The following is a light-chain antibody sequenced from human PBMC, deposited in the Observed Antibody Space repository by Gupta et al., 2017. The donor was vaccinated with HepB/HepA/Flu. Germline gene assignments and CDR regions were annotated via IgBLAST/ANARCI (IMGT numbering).Light chain of an antibody. CDR1: QSVSSN. CDR2: GAS. J-gene: IGKJ1*01. V-gene: IGKV3-15*01. Sequence: EIVMTQSPATLSVSPGERATLSCSASQSVSSNLAWYQQKPGQAPRLLIYGASTRATGIPARFSGSGSGTEFTLTISSLQSEDFAVYYCQKYNNWPSWTFGQGTKVEIK. CDR3: QKYNNWPSWT.